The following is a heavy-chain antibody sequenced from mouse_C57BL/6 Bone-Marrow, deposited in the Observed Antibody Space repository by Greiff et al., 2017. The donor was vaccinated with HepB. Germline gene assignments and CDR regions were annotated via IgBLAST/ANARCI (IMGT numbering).Heavy chain of an antibody. Sequence: DVHLVESGGGLVKPGGSLKLSCAASGFTFSSYAMSWVRQTPEKRLEWVATISDGGSYTYYPDNVKGRFTISRDNAKNNLYLQMSHLKSEDTAMYYCARDLDSTGPWFAYWGQGTLVTVSA. D-gene: IGHD4-1*02. CDR3: ARDLDSTGPWFAY. CDR1: GFTFSSYA. CDR2: ISDGGSYT. J-gene: IGHJ3*01. V-gene: IGHV5-4*01.